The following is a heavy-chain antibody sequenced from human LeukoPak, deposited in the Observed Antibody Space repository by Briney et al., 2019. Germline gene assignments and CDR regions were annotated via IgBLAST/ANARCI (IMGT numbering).Heavy chain of an antibody. CDR2: IYYSGST. Sequence: SETLSLTCTVSGGSISSYYWSWIRQPPGKGLEWIWYIYYSGSTNYNPSLKSRVTISVDRSKNQFSLKLSSVTAADTAVYYCARDNSFDYYYYYMDVWGKGTTVTVSS. CDR1: GGSISSYY. V-gene: IGHV4-59*12. CDR3: ARDNSFDYYYYYMDV. D-gene: IGHD4-23*01. J-gene: IGHJ6*03.